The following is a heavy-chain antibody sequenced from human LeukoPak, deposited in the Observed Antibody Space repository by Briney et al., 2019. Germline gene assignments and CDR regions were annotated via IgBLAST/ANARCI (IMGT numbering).Heavy chain of an antibody. V-gene: IGHV1-8*01. D-gene: IGHD1-26*01. Sequence: ASVTVSCKASGYTFTSYDINWVRQATGQGLEWMGWMNPNSGNTGYPQKFQGRVTMTRNTSISTAYMELSSLRSEDTAGYYGSRGDGSYFGGGGTNFDYWGQGTLVTVSS. CDR2: MNPNSGNT. J-gene: IGHJ4*02. CDR1: GYTFTSYD. CDR3: SRGDGSYFGGGGTNFDY.